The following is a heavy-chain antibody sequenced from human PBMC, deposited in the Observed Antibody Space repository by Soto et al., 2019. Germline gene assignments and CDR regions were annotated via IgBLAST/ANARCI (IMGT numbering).Heavy chain of an antibody. CDR1: GFSFSSYA. CDR3: ARDPHSRGGYEWVSMTLSIDFDY. Sequence: QVQLVESGGGVVQPGRSLRLSCAASGFSFSSYAMHWVRQAPGKGLEWVAVISYGGDNKYYADSGKGRFTISRDNSKNTLYLRMNSLGAEDMAVYYCARDPHSRGGYEWVSMTLSIDFDYWGHGTLVTVSS. CDR2: ISYGGDNK. J-gene: IGHJ4*01. V-gene: IGHV3-30-3*01. D-gene: IGHD6-19*01.